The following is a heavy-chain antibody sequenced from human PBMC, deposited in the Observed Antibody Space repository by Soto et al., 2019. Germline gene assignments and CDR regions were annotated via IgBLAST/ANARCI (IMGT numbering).Heavy chain of an antibody. J-gene: IGHJ4*02. Sequence: EVQLVESGGGLVQPGRSLRLSCVASGFTADDAMYWVRQAPGKGLEWVSGISSNSDTIDYADSVKGRFTISRDNAKNSLFLQMNSLRPEDTALYYCAKDMKWGGMTTIHYFDSWGQGTLVTVSS. D-gene: IGHD4-17*01. CDR3: AKDMKWGGMTTIHYFDS. CDR2: ISSNSDTI. CDR1: GFTADDA. V-gene: IGHV3-9*02.